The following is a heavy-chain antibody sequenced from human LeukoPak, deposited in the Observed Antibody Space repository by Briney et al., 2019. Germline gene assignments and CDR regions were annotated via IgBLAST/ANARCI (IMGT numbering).Heavy chain of an antibody. CDR1: GYTLTELS. J-gene: IGHJ5*02. CDR3: AREPSGSYYLYWFDP. CDR2: FDPEDGET. Sequence: WASVKVSCKVSGYTLTELSMHWVRQAPGKGLEWMGGFDPEDGETIYAQKFQGRVTMTEDTSTDTAYMELSRLRSDDTAVYYCAREPSGSYYLYWFDPWGQGTLVTVSS. V-gene: IGHV1-24*01. D-gene: IGHD1-26*01.